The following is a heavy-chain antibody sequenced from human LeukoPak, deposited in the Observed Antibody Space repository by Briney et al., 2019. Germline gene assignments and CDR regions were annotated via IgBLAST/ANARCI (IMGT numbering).Heavy chain of an antibody. CDR1: GFTFSSYE. CDR2: ISSSGSTI. J-gene: IGHJ3*02. Sequence: GGSLRLSCAASGFTFSSYEMNWVRQAPGKGLEWVSYISSSGSTIYYADSVKGRFTISRDNSKNTLYLQMNSLRAEDTAVYYCARALNYYGSGSYYNIWGQGTMVTVSS. CDR3: ARALNYYGSGSYYNI. V-gene: IGHV3-48*03. D-gene: IGHD3-10*01.